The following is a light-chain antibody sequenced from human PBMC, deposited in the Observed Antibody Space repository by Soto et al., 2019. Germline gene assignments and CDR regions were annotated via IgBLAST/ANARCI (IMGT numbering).Light chain of an antibody. CDR1: QSISSW. J-gene: IGKJ1*01. CDR3: LQFDNDSWT. V-gene: IGKV1-5*03. CDR2: KAS. Sequence: DIQMTQSPSTLSASVGDRVIITCRASQSISSWLAWYQQKPGKAPNLLIYKASTLKSGVPSRFSVSVSGTEFTLTNSSLQPDDFATYYCLQFDNDSWTFGQGNKVEIK.